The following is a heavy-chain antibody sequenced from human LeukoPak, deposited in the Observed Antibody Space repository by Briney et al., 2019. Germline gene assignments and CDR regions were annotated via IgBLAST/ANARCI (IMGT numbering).Heavy chain of an antibody. CDR1: GFTFSSYS. CDR3: ARETETLRLGIDH. V-gene: IGHV3-30-3*01. CDR2: ISFDGNTK. D-gene: IGHD1-14*01. J-gene: IGHJ4*02. Sequence: GGSLRLSCAASGFTFSSYSMHWVRRAPGKGLEWVAVISFDGNTKFHADSVKGRFTISRDNSRDTLYLQLNNLESEDTAVYYCARETETLRLGIDHWGQGVLVTASS.